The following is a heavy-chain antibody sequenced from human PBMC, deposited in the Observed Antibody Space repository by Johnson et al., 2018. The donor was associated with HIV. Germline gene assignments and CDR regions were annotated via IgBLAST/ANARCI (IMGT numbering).Heavy chain of an antibody. CDR3: AKDNTVSSGWFSLSGAFDI. Sequence: VQLVESGGGLVKPGGSLRLSCAASGFTFSDYYMSWIRQAPGKGLEWVANIKQDGSEKYYVDSVKGRFTISRDNSKNTLYLQMNSLRAEDTAVYYCAKDNTVSSGWFSLSGAFDIWGQGTMVTVSS. D-gene: IGHD6-19*01. J-gene: IGHJ3*02. V-gene: IGHV3-7*01. CDR2: IKQDGSEK. CDR1: GFTFSDYY.